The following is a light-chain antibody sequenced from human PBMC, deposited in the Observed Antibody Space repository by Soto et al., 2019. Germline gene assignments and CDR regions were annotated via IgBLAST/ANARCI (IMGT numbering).Light chain of an antibody. CDR2: GAS. V-gene: IGKV3-20*01. CDR1: QSVSNNY. J-gene: IGKJ1*01. CDR3: QQYISSPLT. Sequence: IVLTQSPGTLSLSPGERATHSCRASQSVSNNYLAWYQQTPGQAPRLVIYGASNRATGIPDRFSASGSGTDFTLTISRLEPEDFAVYYCQQYISSPLTFGQGTKVDIK.